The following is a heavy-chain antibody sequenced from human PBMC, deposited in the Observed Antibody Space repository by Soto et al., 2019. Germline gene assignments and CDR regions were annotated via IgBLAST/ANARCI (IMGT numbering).Heavy chain of an antibody. Sequence: SETLSLTCTVSGGSISSSSYYWGWIRQPPGKGLEWIGSIYYSGSTYYNPSLKSRVTISVDTSKNQFSLKLSSVTAADTAVYYCARQAGQWLPKMESWGQGTLVTVSS. D-gene: IGHD6-19*01. CDR1: GGSISSSSYY. J-gene: IGHJ5*02. CDR3: ARQAGQWLPKMES. CDR2: IYYSGST. V-gene: IGHV4-39*01.